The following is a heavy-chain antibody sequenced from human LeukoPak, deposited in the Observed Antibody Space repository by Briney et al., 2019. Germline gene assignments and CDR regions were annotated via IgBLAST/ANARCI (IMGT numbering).Heavy chain of an antibody. Sequence: PGGSLRLSCAASGFTFSNAWMSWVRQAPGKGLEWVGRIKSKTDGGTTGYAAPVKGRFTISRDDSKNTLYLQMNSLKTEDTAVYYCTTDPEYSSAFDIWGQGTMVTVSS. D-gene: IGHD6-6*01. CDR3: TTDPEYSSAFDI. CDR1: GFTFSNAW. V-gene: IGHV3-15*01. J-gene: IGHJ3*02. CDR2: IKSKTDGGTT.